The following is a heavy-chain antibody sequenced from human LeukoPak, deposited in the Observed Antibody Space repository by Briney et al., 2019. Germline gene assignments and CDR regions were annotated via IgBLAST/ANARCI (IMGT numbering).Heavy chain of an antibody. CDR2: IIPNFGTA. V-gene: IGHV1-69*06. Sequence: GSSVKVSCKTSGGTFSSYAISWVRQAPGRGLEWMRGIIPNFGTANYAQKFQGRVTITADKSTSTAYMELSSLRSEDTAVYYCARSLRSGYDYVDYWGQGTLVTVSS. CDR1: GGTFSSYA. CDR3: ARSLRSGYDYVDY. J-gene: IGHJ4*02. D-gene: IGHD5-12*01.